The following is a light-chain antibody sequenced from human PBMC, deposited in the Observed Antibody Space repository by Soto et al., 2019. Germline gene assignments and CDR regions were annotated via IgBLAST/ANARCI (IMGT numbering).Light chain of an antibody. Sequence: EIVMTQSPATLSVSPGERATLSCRASQSVSSNLAWYQQKPGQPPRLLIYGASTRATGIPARFRGSGSGTEFTLTISSLQSEDCAVYYCQQYNNWPPAYTFGQGTKLEIK. V-gene: IGKV3-15*01. CDR2: GAS. CDR1: QSVSSN. CDR3: QQYNNWPPAYT. J-gene: IGKJ2*01.